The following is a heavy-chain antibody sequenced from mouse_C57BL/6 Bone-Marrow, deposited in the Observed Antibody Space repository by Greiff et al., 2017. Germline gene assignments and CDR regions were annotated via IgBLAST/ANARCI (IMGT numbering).Heavy chain of an antibody. Sequence: EVQLQESGAELVRPGASVKLSCTASGFNIKDDYMHWVKQRPEQGLEWIGWIDPENGDTEYASKFQGKATITADTSSNTAYLQLSSLTSEDTAVYYCTRNYYGSRGAPAWFAYWGQGTLVTVSA. V-gene: IGHV14-4*01. CDR2: IDPENGDT. J-gene: IGHJ3*01. CDR3: TRNYYGSRGAPAWFAY. D-gene: IGHD1-1*01. CDR1: GFNIKDDY.